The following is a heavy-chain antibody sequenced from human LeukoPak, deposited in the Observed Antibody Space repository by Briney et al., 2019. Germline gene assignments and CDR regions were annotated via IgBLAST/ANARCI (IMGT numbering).Heavy chain of an antibody. CDR1: GYTFTIYY. V-gene: IGHV1-46*01. D-gene: IGHD6-19*01. CDR3: ARDAPSAVAGYDAFDI. CDR2: INPSGGST. J-gene: IGHJ3*02. Sequence: GASVKVSCKASGYTFTIYYMHWVRQAPGQGLEWMGIINPSGGSTSYAQKFQGRVTMTRDTSTSTVYMELNSLRSGDTAVYYCARDAPSAVAGYDAFDIWGQGTMVTVSS.